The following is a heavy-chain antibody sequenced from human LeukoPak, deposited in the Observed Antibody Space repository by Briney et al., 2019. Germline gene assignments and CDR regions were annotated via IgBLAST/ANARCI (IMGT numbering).Heavy chain of an antibody. CDR1: GFTLSSYA. J-gene: IGHJ4*02. CDR3: AKQGFGC. Sequence: PGGSLRLSCTASGFTLSSYAVSWVRQAPGEGLEWVSTISGSADNTNYAEAVKGRFTISRDNSKSTMYLQMNSLRAEDTAVYYCAKQGFGCWGQGTLVTVSS. V-gene: IGHV3-23*01. CDR2: ISGSADNT.